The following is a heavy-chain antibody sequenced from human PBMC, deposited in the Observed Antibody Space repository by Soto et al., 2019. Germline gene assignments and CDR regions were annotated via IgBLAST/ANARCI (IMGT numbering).Heavy chain of an antibody. V-gene: IGHV2-5*02. D-gene: IGHD3-3*01. CDR2: IYWDDDK. J-gene: IGHJ4*02. CDR3: AHRVLRTVFGLVTTTAIYFDF. CDR1: GFSLTNSGVG. Sequence: QITLNESGPTQVKPRQTLTLTCTFSGFSLTNSGVGVGWIRQSPGKAPEGLALIYWDDDKRYSPSLKSRFTITKDTSKNQVVLTMADLDPADTATYYCAHRVLRTVFGLVTTTAIYFDFWGQGTPVAVSS.